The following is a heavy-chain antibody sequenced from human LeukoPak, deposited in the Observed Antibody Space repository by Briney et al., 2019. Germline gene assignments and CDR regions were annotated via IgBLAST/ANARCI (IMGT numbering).Heavy chain of an antibody. V-gene: IGHV4-39*01. Sequence: PSETLSLTCTASGGSISRSSYYWGWVRQPPGKGLEWIGSIHYSGRTYYNPSLESRATISVDTSKNQFSLKLSSVTAADTAVYYCARPRIGGNWFDPWGQGTLVTVSS. CDR2: IHYSGRT. CDR3: ARPRIGGNWFDP. D-gene: IGHD1-26*01. J-gene: IGHJ5*02. CDR1: GGSISRSSYY.